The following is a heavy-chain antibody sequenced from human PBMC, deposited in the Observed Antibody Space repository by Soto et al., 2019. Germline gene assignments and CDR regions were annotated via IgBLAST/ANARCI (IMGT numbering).Heavy chain of an antibody. J-gene: IGHJ4*02. D-gene: IGHD1-1*01. CDR3: ARGRYGDY. CDR1: GYTFTSYS. V-gene: IGHV1-18*01. Sequence: QVHLVQSGAEGKKPGASVKVSCKASGYTFTSYSITWVRQAPGQGLEWMGWISAHNGNTDYAQKLQGRVIVTRDTSTSTAYMELRSLRSDDTAVYYCARGRYGDYWGQGALVTVSS. CDR2: ISAHNGNT.